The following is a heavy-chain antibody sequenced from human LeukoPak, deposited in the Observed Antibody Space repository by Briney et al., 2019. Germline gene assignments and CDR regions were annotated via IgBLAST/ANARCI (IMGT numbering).Heavy chain of an antibody. V-gene: IGHV3-7*01. J-gene: IGHJ4*02. Sequence: GGSLRLSCAVSGINFRGYWMAWVRQAPGKGLEWVANMKQDGSEKYYVDSVKGRFTISRDNAKNSLYLEMNSLRVEDTAVYYCARDLGHTGYDPYDYWAREPWSPSP. CDR1: GINFRGYW. CDR3: ARDLGHTGYDPYDY. CDR2: MKQDGSEK. D-gene: IGHD5-12*01.